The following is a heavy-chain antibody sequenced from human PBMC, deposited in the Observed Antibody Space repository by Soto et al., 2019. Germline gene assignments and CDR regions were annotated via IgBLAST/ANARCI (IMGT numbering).Heavy chain of an antibody. V-gene: IGHV4-4*02. J-gene: IGHJ4*02. CDR3: ARAYSYGLFDS. Sequence: SETLSLTCAVSGGAISSSTWWSWVRQPPGKGLEWIGEIYHDGNTNYNPSLRSRVTVSLDKSKNQFSLKLSSVTAADTAVYYCARAYSYGLFDSWGQGTLVTVSS. CDR1: GGAISSSTW. D-gene: IGHD5-18*01. CDR2: IYHDGNT.